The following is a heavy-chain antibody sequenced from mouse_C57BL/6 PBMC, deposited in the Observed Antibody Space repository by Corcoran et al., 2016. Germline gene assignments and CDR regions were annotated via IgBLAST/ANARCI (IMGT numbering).Heavy chain of an antibody. CDR3: ARQAIYYDYDGYYAMDY. D-gene: IGHD2-4*01. J-gene: IGHJ4*01. V-gene: IGHV9-3*01. Sequence: QIQLVQSGPELKKPGETVKISCKASGYTFTTYGMSWVKQAPGKGLKWMGWINTYSGVPTYADDFKGRFAFSLETSASTAYLQINNLKNEDTATYFCARQAIYYDYDGYYAMDYGGQGTSVTVSS. CDR2: INTYSGVP. CDR1: GYTFTTYG.